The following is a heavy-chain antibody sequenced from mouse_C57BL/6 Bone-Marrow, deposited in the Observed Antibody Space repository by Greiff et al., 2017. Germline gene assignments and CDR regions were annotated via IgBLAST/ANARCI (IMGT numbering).Heavy chain of an antibody. D-gene: IGHD2-1*01. CDR2: ISYDGSN. CDR3: AREGIYYGNSYWYFDV. J-gene: IGHJ1*03. Sequence: EVQLQESGPGLVKPSQSLSLTCSVTGYSNTSGYYWNWIRQFPGNKLEWMGYISYDGSNNYNPSPKNRISITRDTSKNQFFLKLNSVTTEDTATYYCAREGIYYGNSYWYFDVWGTGTTVTVSS. V-gene: IGHV3-6*01. CDR1: GYSNTSGYY.